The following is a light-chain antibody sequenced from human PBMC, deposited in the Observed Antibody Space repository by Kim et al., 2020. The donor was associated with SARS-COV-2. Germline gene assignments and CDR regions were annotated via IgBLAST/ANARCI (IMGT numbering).Light chain of an antibody. J-gene: IGKJ1*01. CDR1: QSVTDNY. CDR2: GAS. V-gene: IGKV3-20*01. Sequence: EIVLTQSPGTLSLSRGERATLSCRASQSVTDNYLAWYQQKPGQAPSLLIYGASSRATGIPDRFSGSGSGTDFTLTISRLEPEDIAVYFCQQYASSLRTFGQGSKVDIK. CDR3: QQYASSLRT.